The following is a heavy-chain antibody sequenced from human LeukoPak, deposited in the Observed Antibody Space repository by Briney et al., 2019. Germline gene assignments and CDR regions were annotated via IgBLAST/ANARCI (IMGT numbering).Heavy chain of an antibody. Sequence: SVKVSCKASGGTFSSYAISWVRQAPGQGLEWMGGIIPIFGTANYAQKFQGRVTITADKSTSTAYMELSSLRSEDTAVYYCAREEDYGDYVSSSWGQGTLVTVSS. J-gene: IGHJ5*02. CDR1: GGTFSSYA. CDR2: IIPIFGTA. V-gene: IGHV1-69*06. CDR3: AREEDYGDYVSSS. D-gene: IGHD4-17*01.